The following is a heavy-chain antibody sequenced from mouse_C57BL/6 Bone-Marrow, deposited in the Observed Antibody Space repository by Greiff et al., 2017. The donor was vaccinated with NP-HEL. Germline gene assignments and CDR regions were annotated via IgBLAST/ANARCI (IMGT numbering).Heavy chain of an antibody. CDR2: ISNGGGST. Sequence: EVKLMESGGGLVQPGGSLKLSCAASGFTFSDYYMSWVRQTPEKRLEWVAYISNGGGSTYYPDTVKGRFTISRDNAKNTLYLQMSRLKSEDTAMYYCARRLYYYGSSPWCAYWGQGTLGTVSA. CDR1: GFTFSDYY. J-gene: IGHJ3*01. D-gene: IGHD1-1*01. CDR3: ARRLYYYGSSPWCAY. V-gene: IGHV5-12*01.